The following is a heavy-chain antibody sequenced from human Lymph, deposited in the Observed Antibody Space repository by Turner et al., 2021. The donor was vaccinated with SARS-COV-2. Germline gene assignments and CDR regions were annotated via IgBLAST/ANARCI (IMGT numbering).Heavy chain of an antibody. CDR3: ARGKHDYYDSSGYYYEWFDP. J-gene: IGHJ5*02. Sequence: QVQLVQSGAEVKKPGASVKVSCKASGYTFTSYDINWVRQATGQGLGWMGWMNPNSGNTGYAPKFQGRVTMTRNTSISTAYMELSSLRSEDTAVYYCARGKHDYYDSSGYYYEWFDPWGQGTLVTVSS. CDR2: MNPNSGNT. D-gene: IGHD3-22*01. V-gene: IGHV1-8*01. CDR1: GYTFTSYD.